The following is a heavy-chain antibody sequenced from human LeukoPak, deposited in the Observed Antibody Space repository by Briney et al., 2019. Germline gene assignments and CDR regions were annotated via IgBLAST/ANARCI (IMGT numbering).Heavy chain of an antibody. CDR1: GFTFSRHW. Sequence: GGSLRLSCAASGFTFSRHWMYWVRQAPGKGLEWVANIKQDGSAKPYVDSVKGRFTISRDNAKNSLFLQMNSLRAEDTAVYYCARDNGWSADFWGQGTLVTVSS. D-gene: IGHD2-15*01. V-gene: IGHV3-7*03. CDR3: ARDNGWSADF. J-gene: IGHJ4*02. CDR2: IKQDGSAK.